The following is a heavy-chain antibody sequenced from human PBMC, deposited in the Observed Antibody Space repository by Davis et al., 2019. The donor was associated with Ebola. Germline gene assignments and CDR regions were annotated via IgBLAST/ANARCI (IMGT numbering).Heavy chain of an antibody. CDR3: ARTAKTSVSPLGLGYTYFDP. CDR1: GGSFSAYF. Sequence: SETLSLTCAVYGGSFSAYFWSWIRQSPRKGLEWIGKISHGGVSDYNPSLRSRVPISVDTSKNQFSLKMSSVTAADAAVYYCARTAKTSVSPLGLGYTYFDPWSQGTLVTVSS. V-gene: IGHV4-34*01. J-gene: IGHJ5*02. CDR2: ISHGGVS. D-gene: IGHD5-18*01.